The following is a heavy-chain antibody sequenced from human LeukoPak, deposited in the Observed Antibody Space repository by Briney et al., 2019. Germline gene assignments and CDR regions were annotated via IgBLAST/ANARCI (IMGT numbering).Heavy chain of an antibody. J-gene: IGHJ4*02. CDR2: FDPEDGET. V-gene: IGHV1-24*01. CDR1: GYTLTELP. Sequence: ASVKVSCKVSGYTLTELPMRWVRQAPGKGLEWMGGFDPEDGETIYAQKFQGRVTMTEDTSTDTAYMELSSLRSEDTAVYYCATERVGRRYYDILTRSNYFDYWGQGTLVTVSS. D-gene: IGHD3-9*01. CDR3: ATERVGRRYYDILTRSNYFDY.